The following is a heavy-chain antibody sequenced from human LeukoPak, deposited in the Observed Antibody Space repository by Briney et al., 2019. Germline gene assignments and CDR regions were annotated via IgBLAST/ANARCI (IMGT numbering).Heavy chain of an antibody. CDR3: AKDRTQAVAGLYYFDY. D-gene: IGHD6-19*01. Sequence: GGSLRLSCGASGFTFSSYGMHWDRQVPGKGLEWVAFIRYDGSNKYYADSVRGRFTISRDNSKNTLYLQMNSLRAEDTAVYYCAKDRTQAVAGLYYFDYWGQGTLVTVSS. J-gene: IGHJ4*02. CDR2: IRYDGSNK. CDR1: GFTFSSYG. V-gene: IGHV3-30*02.